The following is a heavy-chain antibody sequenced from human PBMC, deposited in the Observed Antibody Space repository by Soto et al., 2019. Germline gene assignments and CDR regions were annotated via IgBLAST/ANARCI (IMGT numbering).Heavy chain of an antibody. V-gene: IGHV3-30*03. CDR1: GFTFSSYG. CDR2: ISYDGSNK. Sequence: GGSLRLSCAASGFTFSSYGMHWVRQAPGKGLEWVAVISYDGSNKYYADSVKGRFTISRDNSKNTLYLQMNSLRAEDTAVYYCARELERLFDYWGQGTLVTVSS. J-gene: IGHJ4*02. D-gene: IGHD1-1*01. CDR3: ARELERLFDY.